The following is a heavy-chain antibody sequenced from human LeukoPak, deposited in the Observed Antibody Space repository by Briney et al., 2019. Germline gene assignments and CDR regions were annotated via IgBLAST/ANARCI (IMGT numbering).Heavy chain of an antibody. CDR2: ISGSGSSA. CDR1: GFTFSSYA. Sequence: GGSLRLSCAASGFTFSSYAMTWVRQAPGEGLQWVSDISGSGSSAYYADSVRGRFTISRDNAKNSLYLQMNSLRDEDTAVYFCAREDSYGYLWGRGTLVTVSS. D-gene: IGHD5-18*01. CDR3: AREDSYGYL. V-gene: IGHV3-23*01. J-gene: IGHJ4*02.